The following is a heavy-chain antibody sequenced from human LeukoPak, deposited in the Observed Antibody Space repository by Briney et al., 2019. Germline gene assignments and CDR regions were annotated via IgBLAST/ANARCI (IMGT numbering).Heavy chain of an antibody. V-gene: IGHV4-39*07. Sequence: SETLSLTCTVSGGSISSSNYYWGWIRQPPGTGLQWIGSISFSGSTYYNPSLKSRVTISVDTSKNQFSLKLSSVTAADTAVYYCARGLDGSYYYMDVWGKGTTVTVSS. J-gene: IGHJ6*03. CDR1: GGSISSSNYY. D-gene: IGHD3-10*01. CDR3: ARGLDGSYYYMDV. CDR2: ISFSGST.